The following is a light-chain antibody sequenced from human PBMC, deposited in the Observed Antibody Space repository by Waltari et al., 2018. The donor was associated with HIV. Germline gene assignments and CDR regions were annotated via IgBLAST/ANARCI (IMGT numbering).Light chain of an antibody. CDR1: NIATYT. CDR3: QVWDATGDHPGV. Sequence: SYVLTQPPSVSVAPGQTAMIICGGDNIATYTVHCYQQRPGQAPVLVISGNSDRPSGIPERFSGSISGNTATLTISRVEVGDEAGYFCQVWDATGDHPGVFGGGTKLTVL. V-gene: IGLV3-21*02. CDR2: GNS. J-gene: IGLJ3*02.